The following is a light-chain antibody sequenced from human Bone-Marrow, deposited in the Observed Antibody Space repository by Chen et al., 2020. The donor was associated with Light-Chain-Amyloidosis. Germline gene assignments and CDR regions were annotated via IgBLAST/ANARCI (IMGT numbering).Light chain of an antibody. CDR1: SSDVGGAIH. CDR2: EVT. V-gene: IGLV2-14*01. CDR3: SSDTSTNNVV. J-gene: IGLJ1*01. Sequence: QSALTPPASVSGSPGQSITISCPGSSSDVGGAIHFSWFQQHPDKAPKLMIYEVTKRPSWVPDRVSCSKADNTASLTIAGRQAEEEADYCGSSDTSTNNVVFGSGTRVTVL.